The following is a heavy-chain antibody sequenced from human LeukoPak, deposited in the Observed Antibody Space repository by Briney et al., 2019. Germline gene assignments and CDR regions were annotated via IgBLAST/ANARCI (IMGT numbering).Heavy chain of an antibody. CDR3: ARGLGGYDQFFDY. Sequence: PGGSLRLSCAASGFTFSTYAMNWVRQAPGKGREWVSSISSSLSYIYYADSVKGRFTISRDNAKNSLYLQMNSLRAEDTAVYYCARGLGGYDQFFDYWGQGTLVTVSS. V-gene: IGHV3-21*01. CDR2: ISSSLSYI. J-gene: IGHJ4*02. CDR1: GFTFSTYA. D-gene: IGHD5-12*01.